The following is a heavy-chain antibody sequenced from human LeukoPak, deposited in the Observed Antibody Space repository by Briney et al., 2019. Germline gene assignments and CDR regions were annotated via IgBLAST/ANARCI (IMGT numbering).Heavy chain of an antibody. CDR2: IFPDDSDT. J-gene: IGHJ5*02. CDR3: ARLPYYYDSSGYSNWFDP. Sequence: GASLKISCKGSRDTFANYCIGWVRQKPGKGLEWMGIIFPDDSDTRYSPSFQGQVTISADKSISTAYLQWSSLKASDTAMYYCARLPYYYDSSGYSNWFDPWGQGTLVTVSS. CDR1: RDTFANYC. D-gene: IGHD3-22*01. V-gene: IGHV5-51*01.